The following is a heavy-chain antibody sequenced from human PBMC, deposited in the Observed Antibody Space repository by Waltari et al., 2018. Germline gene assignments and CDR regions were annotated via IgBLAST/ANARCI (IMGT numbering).Heavy chain of an antibody. CDR1: GGSISSYY. J-gene: IGHJ6*03. V-gene: IGHV4-4*07. CDR3: ARDTSTAGPGDWYMDV. Sequence: QVQLQESGPGLVKPSETLSLTCTVSGGSISSYYWSWIRQPAGKGLEWIGRIYTSGSTNYNPSLKGRVTMSVDTSKNQFSLKLSSVTAADTAVYYCARDTSTAGPGDWYMDVWGKGTTVTISS. D-gene: IGHD3-10*01. CDR2: IYTSGST.